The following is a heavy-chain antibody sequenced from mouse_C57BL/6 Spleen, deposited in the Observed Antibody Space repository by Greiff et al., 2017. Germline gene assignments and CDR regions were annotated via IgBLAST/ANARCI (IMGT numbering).Heavy chain of an antibody. CDR3: AREEDYDGFAY. J-gene: IGHJ3*01. CDR2: IDPSDSET. Sequence: QVQLQQPGAELVRPGSSVKVSCKASGYTFTSYWMHWVKQRPIQGLEWIGNIDPSDSETHYNQKFKDKATLTVDKSSSTAYMQLSSLTSEDSAVYYCAREEDYDGFAYWGQGTLVTVSA. CDR1: GYTFTSYW. V-gene: IGHV1-52*01. D-gene: IGHD2-4*01.